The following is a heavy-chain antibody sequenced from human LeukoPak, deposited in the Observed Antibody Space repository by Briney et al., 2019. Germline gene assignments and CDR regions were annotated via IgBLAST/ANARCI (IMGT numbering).Heavy chain of an antibody. Sequence: PGGSLRLSCAASGFTFSSYWMHWVRQAPGKGLEWVANIKQDGSEEYYVGSVKGRFTISRDNAKNSLYLQMNSLRAEDTAVYYCATNRWFGEPDYWGQGTLVTVSS. V-gene: IGHV3-7*01. CDR2: IKQDGSEE. D-gene: IGHD3-10*01. J-gene: IGHJ4*02. CDR1: GFTFSSYW. CDR3: ATNRWFGEPDY.